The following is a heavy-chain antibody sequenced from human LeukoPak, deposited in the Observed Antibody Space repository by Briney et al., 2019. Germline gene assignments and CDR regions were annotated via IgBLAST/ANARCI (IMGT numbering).Heavy chain of an antibody. V-gene: IGHV3-30*02. CDR3: ARERSPITPYDY. D-gene: IGHD5-12*01. Sequence: GGSLRLSCAASGFTFSNYGMHWVRQAPGKGLEWVAFIQYDGSNKYYADSVKGRFTISRDDSKNTLYLQMNSLRAEDTAVYYCARERSPITPYDYWGQGTLVTVSS. J-gene: IGHJ4*02. CDR1: GFTFSNYG. CDR2: IQYDGSNK.